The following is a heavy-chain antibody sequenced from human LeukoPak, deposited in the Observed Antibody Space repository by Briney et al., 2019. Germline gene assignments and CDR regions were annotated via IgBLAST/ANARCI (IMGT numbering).Heavy chain of an antibody. Sequence: SETLSLTCAVYGGSFSGYYWSWIRQPPGKGLEWIGEINHSGSTNYNPSLKSRVTISVDTSKNQFSLKLSSVTAADTAVYYCAREWTDYGDRLDYWGQGTLVTVSS. CDR3: AREWTDYGDRLDY. CDR1: GGSFSGYY. CDR2: INHSGST. V-gene: IGHV4-34*01. D-gene: IGHD4-17*01. J-gene: IGHJ4*02.